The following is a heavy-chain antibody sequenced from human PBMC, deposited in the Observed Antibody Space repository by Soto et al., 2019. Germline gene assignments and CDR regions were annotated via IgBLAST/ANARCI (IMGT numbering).Heavy chain of an antibody. J-gene: IGHJ6*02. Sequence: RISSQVSGCSFTGHWITWLLHTPGKALDWMGRIDPSDSYTNYSPPFQGSVTISAERSISPAFLKWSSLEDSDTEIYYCARRLSGPKEEYNAYYFYGLDVWRQGTTVTVSS. CDR2: IDPSDSYT. D-gene: IGHD1-1*01. CDR3: ARRLSGPKEEYNAYYFYGLDV. CDR1: GCSFTGHW. V-gene: IGHV5-10-1*01.